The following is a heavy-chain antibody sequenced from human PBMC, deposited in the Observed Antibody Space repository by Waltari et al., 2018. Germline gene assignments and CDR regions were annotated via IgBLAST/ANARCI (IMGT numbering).Heavy chain of an antibody. V-gene: IGHV1-2*06. J-gene: IGHJ4*02. CDR1: GYNFTKNN. Sequence: QVKLVQSGAEVKKPGASGRVSCKASGYNFTKNNIHWVRQAPGQGLELMRRINPKSGDANYTQPFQGRVIMTRDTSINPAYLEVTGLTSDDTAIFYCATANILGIGTFDYWGQGTLVSVSS. CDR2: INPKSGDA. D-gene: IGHD1-1*01. CDR3: ATANILGIGTFDY.